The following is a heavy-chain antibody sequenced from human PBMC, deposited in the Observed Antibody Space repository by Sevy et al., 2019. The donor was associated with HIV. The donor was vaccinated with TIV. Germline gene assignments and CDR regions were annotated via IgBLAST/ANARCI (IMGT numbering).Heavy chain of an antibody. J-gene: IGHJ5*02. D-gene: IGHD6-6*01. Sequence: GGSLRLSCAASGFTFSSYSMNWVRQAPGKGLEWVSYISSSSSTIYYADSVKGRFTISRDNAKNSLYLQMNSLRAEETAVYYCAREAGAIAARRVRWFDPWGQGTLVTVSS. V-gene: IGHV3-48*01. CDR3: AREAGAIAARRVRWFDP. CDR2: ISSSSSTI. CDR1: GFTFSSYS.